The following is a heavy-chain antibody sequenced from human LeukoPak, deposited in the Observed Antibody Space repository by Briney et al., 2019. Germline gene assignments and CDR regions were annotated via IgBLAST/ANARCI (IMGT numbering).Heavy chain of an antibody. D-gene: IGHD4-17*01. CDR2: INPNSGGT. V-gene: IGHV1-2*02. CDR3: ARGVDGDYHFDY. J-gene: IGHJ4*02. CDR1: GYTFTGYY. Sequence: ASVKVSCKASGYTFTGYYMHWVRQAPGQGLEWMGWINPNSGGTNYAQKFQGRVTMARDTSISTAYMELSRLRSDDTAVYYCARGVDGDYHFDYRGQGTLVTVSS.